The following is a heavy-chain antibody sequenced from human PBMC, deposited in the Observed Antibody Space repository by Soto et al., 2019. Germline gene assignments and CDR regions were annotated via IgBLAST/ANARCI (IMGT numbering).Heavy chain of an antibody. J-gene: IGHJ6*02. CDR1: GGSISSSSYY. CDR2: IYYSGST. Sequence: SETLSLTCTVSGGSISSSSYYWGWIRQPPGKGLEWIGSIYYSGSTYYNPSLKSRVTISVDTSKNQFSLKLSSVTAADTAVYYCARGKKGRNYYYYYGMDVWGQGTTVTVSS. CDR3: ARGKKGRNYYYYYGMDV. V-gene: IGHV4-39*01.